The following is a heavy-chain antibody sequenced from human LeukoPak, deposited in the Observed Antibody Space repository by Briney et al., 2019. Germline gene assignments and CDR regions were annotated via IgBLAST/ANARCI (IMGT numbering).Heavy chain of an antibody. Sequence: SETLSLTCTVSGYSITRGYNWGWVRQSPGKGLEWIASISHAGDTYYNPSLKSRVTISVDTSKNHFSLNLASVTAPDPAVYFGGRGGGGEFDHGGQGPLVTASS. CDR1: GYSITRGYN. CDR3: GRGGGGEFDH. CDR2: ISHAGDT. V-gene: IGHV4-38-2*02. D-gene: IGHD3-10*01. J-gene: IGHJ4*02.